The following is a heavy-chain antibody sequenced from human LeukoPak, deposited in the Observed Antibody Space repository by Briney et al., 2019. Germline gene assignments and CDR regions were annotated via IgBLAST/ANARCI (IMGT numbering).Heavy chain of an antibody. CDR1: GFTFSSHG. D-gene: IGHD6-6*01. CDR2: IRYDGSNK. V-gene: IGHV3-30*02. J-gene: IGHJ4*02. Sequence: GGSLRLSCAASGFTFSSHGMHWVRQAPGEGLEWVAFIRYDGSNKYCADSVKGRFTISRDNSKNTLYLQMNSLRAEDTAVYYCAKDEGYSSSLGVDYWGQGTLVTVSS. CDR3: AKDEGYSSSLGVDY.